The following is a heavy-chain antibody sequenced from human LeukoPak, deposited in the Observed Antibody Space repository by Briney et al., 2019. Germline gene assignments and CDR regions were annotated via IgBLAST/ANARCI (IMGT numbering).Heavy chain of an antibody. CDR2: IYYSGIT. CDR1: GGSISNYY. D-gene: IGHD3-3*01. Sequence: TSETLSLTCTVSGGSISNYYWNWIRQPPGKGLEWIGHIYYSGITNYNPSLKSRVTISIDTSKNQFSLKLNSVTAADTAVYYCARRTYDLWSGDYTGAFDIWGQGTMVTVSS. CDR3: ARRTYDLWSGDYTGAFDI. V-gene: IGHV4-59*01. J-gene: IGHJ3*02.